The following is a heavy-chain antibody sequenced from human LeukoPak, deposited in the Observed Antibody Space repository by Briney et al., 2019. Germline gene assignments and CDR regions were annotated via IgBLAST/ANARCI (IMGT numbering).Heavy chain of an antibody. CDR2: IYTSGST. CDR3: ARSRYYYYGMDV. V-gene: IGHV4-4*08. Sequence: SETLSLTCAVYGGSFSGYYWSWIRQPPGKGLEWIGRIYTSGSTNYNPSLKSRVTISVDTSKNQFSLKLSSVTAADTAVYYCARSRYYYYGMDVWGQGTTVTVSS. CDR1: GGSFSGYY. D-gene: IGHD6-25*01. J-gene: IGHJ6*02.